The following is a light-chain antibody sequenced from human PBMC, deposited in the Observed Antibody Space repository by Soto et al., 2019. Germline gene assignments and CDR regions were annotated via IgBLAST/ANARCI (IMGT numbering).Light chain of an antibody. Sequence: SVLTQPASVSGSPGQSITISCTATSSDLGDYTYVSWYQQHPGEAPKLMIYDVSNRPSGVSDRFSGSKSGNTASLTISGPQAEDEADYYCSSYTTSRSVLFGGGTKVTVL. CDR1: SSDLGDYTY. CDR3: SSYTTSRSVL. CDR2: DVS. V-gene: IGLV2-14*03. J-gene: IGLJ2*01.